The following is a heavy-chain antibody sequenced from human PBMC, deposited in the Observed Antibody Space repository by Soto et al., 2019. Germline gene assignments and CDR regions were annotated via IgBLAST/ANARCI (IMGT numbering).Heavy chain of an antibody. D-gene: IGHD2-2*01. V-gene: IGHV4-34*01. Sequence: QVQLQQWGAGLLKPSETLSLTCAVYGGSFSGYYWSWIRQPPGKGLEWIGEINHSGSTNYNPSIKSRVTISVDTSKNQFSLKLSSVTAADTAVYYCARGFIPYCSSTSCYDAFDIWGQGTMVTVSS. CDR1: GGSFSGYY. CDR2: INHSGST. CDR3: ARGFIPYCSSTSCYDAFDI. J-gene: IGHJ3*02.